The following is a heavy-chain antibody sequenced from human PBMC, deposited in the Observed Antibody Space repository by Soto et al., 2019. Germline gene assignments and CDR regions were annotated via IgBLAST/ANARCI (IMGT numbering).Heavy chain of an antibody. Sequence: GGSLRLSCAASGFTFSSYAMSWVRQAPGKGLEWVSAISGSGGSTYYADSVKGRFTISRDNSKNTLYLQMNSLRAEETAVYYCATIGYSSDNDYWGKGPLVTVSS. J-gene: IGHJ4*02. CDR3: ATIGYSSDNDY. CDR1: GFTFSSYA. V-gene: IGHV3-23*01. CDR2: ISGSGGST. D-gene: IGHD6-19*01.